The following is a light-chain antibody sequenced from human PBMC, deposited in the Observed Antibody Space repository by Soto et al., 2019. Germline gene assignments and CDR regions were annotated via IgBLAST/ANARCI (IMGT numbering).Light chain of an antibody. Sequence: QSALTQPASVSGSPGQSITISCAGTSSDVGGSNYVSWYQRHPGKAPKLMIYDVYNRPSGISNRFSGSKSGNTASLTISGLQAEDEADYYCSSHSSSGTLEVFGAGTKLTVL. CDR1: SSDVGGSNY. V-gene: IGLV2-14*03. J-gene: IGLJ2*01. CDR2: DVY. CDR3: SSHSSSGTLEV.